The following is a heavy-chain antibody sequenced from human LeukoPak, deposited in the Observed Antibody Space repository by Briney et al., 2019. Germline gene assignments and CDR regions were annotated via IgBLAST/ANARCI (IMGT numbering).Heavy chain of an antibody. D-gene: IGHD4-17*01. CDR1: GFTSSTYG. CDR2: IPYRGSDN. V-gene: IGHV3-30*02. CDR3: AKDRHGHYALDY. Sequence: PGGSLRLSCAASGFTSSTYGMHWVRQAPGKGLEWVAFIPYRGSDNNYAASVKGRFTISRDNSKNMLYLQMNSLRLEDTAVYYCAKDRHGHYALDYCGQGTLVTVSS. J-gene: IGHJ4*02.